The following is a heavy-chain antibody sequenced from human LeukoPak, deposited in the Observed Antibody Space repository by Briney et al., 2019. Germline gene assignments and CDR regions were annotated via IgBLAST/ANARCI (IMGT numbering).Heavy chain of an antibody. Sequence: SETLSLTCTVSCGSISSYYWSWIRQPPGKGQEWIVYIYYSGSTNYNPSLKSRVTISVDTSKNQFSLKLSSVTAADTAVYYCARSVPSLGIAARPEYYYYGMDVWGQGTTVTVSS. CDR3: ARSVPSLGIAARPEYYYYGMDV. D-gene: IGHD6-6*01. J-gene: IGHJ6*01. CDR1: CGSISSYY. V-gene: IGHV4-59*01. CDR2: IYYSGST.